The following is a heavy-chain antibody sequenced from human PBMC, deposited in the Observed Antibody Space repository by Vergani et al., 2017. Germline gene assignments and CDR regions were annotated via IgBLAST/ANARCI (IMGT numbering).Heavy chain of an antibody. CDR1: GFTFSSYG. D-gene: IGHD2-2*01. CDR3: AKGLGYCSSTSCYSTIDYYMDV. J-gene: IGHJ6*03. CDR2: ISYDGSNK. V-gene: IGHV3-30*18. Sequence: QVQLVESGGGVVQPGRSLRLSCAASGFTFSSYGMHWVRQAPGKGLEWVAVISYDGSNKYYADSVKGRFTISRDNSKNTLYLQMNSLRAEDTAVYYCAKGLGYCSSTSCYSTIDYYMDVWSKGTTVTVSS.